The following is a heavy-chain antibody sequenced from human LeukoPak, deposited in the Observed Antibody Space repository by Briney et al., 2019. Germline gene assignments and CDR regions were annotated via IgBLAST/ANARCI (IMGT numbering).Heavy chain of an antibody. Sequence: GGSLRLSCAASGFTFSSYAMCWVRQAPGKGLEWVSAISGSGGSTYYADSVKGRFTISRDNSKNTLYLQMNSLRAEDTAVYYCAKDRGKYGSGIDDAFDIWGQGTMVTVSS. CDR3: AKDRGKYGSGIDDAFDI. J-gene: IGHJ3*02. V-gene: IGHV3-23*01. CDR2: ISGSGGST. D-gene: IGHD3-10*01. CDR1: GFTFSSYA.